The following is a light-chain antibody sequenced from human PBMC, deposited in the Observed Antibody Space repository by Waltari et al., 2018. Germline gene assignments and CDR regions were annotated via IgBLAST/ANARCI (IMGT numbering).Light chain of an antibody. Sequence: DMQMTQSPSSLAASVGDSVTITCRASQSITGYLNWYQQKPGKAPKLLIYAASRLESGVPSGFSGSGSGTDFTLTISNLQPEDFATYYCQQSYSTPYTFGQGTKLEIK. CDR3: QQSYSTPYT. J-gene: IGKJ2*01. V-gene: IGKV1-39*01. CDR1: QSITGY. CDR2: AAS.